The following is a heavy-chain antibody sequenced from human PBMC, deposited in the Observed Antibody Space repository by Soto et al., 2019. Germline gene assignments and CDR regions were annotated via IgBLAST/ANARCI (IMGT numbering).Heavy chain of an antibody. J-gene: IGHJ6*02. Sequence: GGSLRLSCAASGFTFSSYAMSWVRQAPGKGLEWVSGISGSGASTYHADSVQGRFTISRDRSDGTLSLQMNSLRAEDTAVYYCAADYLRHNSLNGHYYSYGMDVWGQGTTVTVSS. V-gene: IGHV3-23*01. D-gene: IGHD4-17*01. CDR1: GFTFSSYA. CDR3: AADYLRHNSLNGHYYSYGMDV. CDR2: ISGSGAST.